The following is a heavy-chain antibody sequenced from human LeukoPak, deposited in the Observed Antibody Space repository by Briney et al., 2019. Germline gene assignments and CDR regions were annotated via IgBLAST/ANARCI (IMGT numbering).Heavy chain of an antibody. D-gene: IGHD3-22*01. CDR1: GGSISSYY. Sequence: SETLSLTCSVSGGSISSYYWSWIRQPPGKGLEWIGYIHYSGSTYYNPSLKSRVTISVDTSKNQFSLKLSSVTAADTAVYYCARYCYYYDSSGYYNKGFDYWGQGTLVTVSS. CDR3: ARYCYYYDSSGYYNKGFDY. J-gene: IGHJ4*02. CDR2: IHYSGST. V-gene: IGHV4-59*12.